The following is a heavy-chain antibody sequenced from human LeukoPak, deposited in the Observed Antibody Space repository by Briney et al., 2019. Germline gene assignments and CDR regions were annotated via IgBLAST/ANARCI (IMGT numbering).Heavy chain of an antibody. CDR3: ARDDYSSGWPDAFDI. CDR2: IKQDGSEK. D-gene: IGHD6-19*01. J-gene: IGHJ3*02. CDR1: GFTFSSQW. V-gene: IGHV3-7*01. Sequence: GGSLRLSCAASGFTFSSQWMSRVRQGPGKGLEWVANIKQDGSEKYYVDSVKGRFTISRDNAKNSLYLQMNSLRAEDTAVYYCARDDYSSGWPDAFDIWGQGTMVTVSS.